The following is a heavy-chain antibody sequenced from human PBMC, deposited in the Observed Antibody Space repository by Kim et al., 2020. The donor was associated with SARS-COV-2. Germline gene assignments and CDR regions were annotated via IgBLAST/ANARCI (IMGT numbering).Heavy chain of an antibody. Sequence: GESLKISCKASGYNFANNWIAWVRQMPGKGLEWMGIIYPADSDRKYSPSFQGQVTIPADKSINTAYLQWSSLKASETAIYYCARRDGGGGYKLRATPLDYWGQGTLVTVSS. CDR2: IYPADSDR. J-gene: IGHJ4*02. CDR3: ARRDGGGGYKLRATPLDY. D-gene: IGHD3-16*01. V-gene: IGHV5-51*01. CDR1: GYNFANNW.